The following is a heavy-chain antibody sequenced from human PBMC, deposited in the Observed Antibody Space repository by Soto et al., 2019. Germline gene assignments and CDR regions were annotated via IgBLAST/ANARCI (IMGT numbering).Heavy chain of an antibody. Sequence: SGPTLVNPTQTLTLTCTFSGFSLSTSGMCVSWIRQPPGKALEWLARIDWDDDKYYSTSLKTRLTISKDTSKNQVVLTMTNMDTVDTATYYCARMIRDYGDNYYYYYMDVWGKGTTVTVSS. CDR3: ARMIRDYGDNYYYYYMDV. CDR1: GFSLSTSGMC. V-gene: IGHV2-70*11. J-gene: IGHJ6*03. CDR2: IDWDDDK. D-gene: IGHD4-17*01.